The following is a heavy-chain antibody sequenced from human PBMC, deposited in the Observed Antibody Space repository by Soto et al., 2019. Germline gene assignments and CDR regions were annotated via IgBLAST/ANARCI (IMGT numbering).Heavy chain of an antibody. CDR1: GGSISSSSYY. CDR2: IYYSGST. J-gene: IGHJ4*02. V-gene: IGHV4-39*01. D-gene: IGHD2-15*01. CDR3: ASTYCSGGSCFPDY. Sequence: SETLSLTCTVSGGSISSSSYYWGWIRQPPGKGLEWIGSIYYSGSTYYNPSLKSRVTISVDTSKNQFSLKLSSVTAADTAVYYCASTYCSGGSCFPDYWGQGTLVTVSS.